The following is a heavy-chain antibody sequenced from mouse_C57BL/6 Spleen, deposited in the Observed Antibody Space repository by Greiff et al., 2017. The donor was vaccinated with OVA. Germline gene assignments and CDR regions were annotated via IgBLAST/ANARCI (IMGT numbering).Heavy chain of an antibody. J-gene: IGHJ4*01. V-gene: IGHV1-53*01. CDR1: GYTFTSYW. CDR2: IIPSNGGT. Sequence: QVQLQQPGTELVKPGASVKLSCKASGYTFTSYWMHWVKQRPGQGLEWIGNIIPSNGGTNYNEKFKSKATLTVDTSSSTAYMQLSSLTSEDSAVYYCARDSSGYLYAMDYWGQGTSVTVSS. D-gene: IGHD3-2*02. CDR3: ARDSSGYLYAMDY.